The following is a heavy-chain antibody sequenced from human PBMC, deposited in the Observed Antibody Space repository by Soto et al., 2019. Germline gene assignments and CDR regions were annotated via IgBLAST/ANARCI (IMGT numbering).Heavy chain of an antibody. D-gene: IGHD6-13*01. CDR2: ISYDGSNK. V-gene: IGHV3-30-3*01. Sequence: GGSQRLSCAASGFTFSSYAMHWVRQAPGKGLEWVAVISYDGSNKYYADSVKGRFTISRDNSKNTLYLQMNSLRAEDTAVYYCARDSGIAAAGPLTEWGQGTLVTVSS. CDR1: GFTFSSYA. CDR3: ARDSGIAAAGPLTE. J-gene: IGHJ4*02.